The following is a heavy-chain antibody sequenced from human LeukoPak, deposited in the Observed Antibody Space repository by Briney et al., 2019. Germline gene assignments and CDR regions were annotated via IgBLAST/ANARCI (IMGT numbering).Heavy chain of an antibody. CDR2: INPNSGGT. V-gene: IGHV1-2*02. CDR1: GYTFTGYY. Sequence: GASVKVSCKASGYTFTGYYIHWVRQAPGQGLEWMAWINPNSGGTNFAQNFQRSVTMTRDTSISTAYMELSSLRSEDTAVYYCAREEITVPTGRLFDYWRQGTVVSVPS. CDR3: AREEITVPTGRLFDY. J-gene: IGHJ4*02. D-gene: IGHD4-17*01.